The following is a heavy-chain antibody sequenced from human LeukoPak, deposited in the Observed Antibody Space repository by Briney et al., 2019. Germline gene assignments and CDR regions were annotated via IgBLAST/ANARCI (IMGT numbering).Heavy chain of an antibody. CDR3: ARDSAYCGGDCYSDS. D-gene: IGHD2-21*02. Sequence: PGGALRLSCAAPGFTFSSYTMKWVRQAPGKGLEWVSSISGSSTTFIYYADSLKGRFTISRDNAKNSLYLNMNSLRAEDTAVYYCARDSAYCGGDCYSDSWGQGTLVTVSS. CDR2: ISGSSTTFI. V-gene: IGHV3-21*01. J-gene: IGHJ5*02. CDR1: GFTFSSYT.